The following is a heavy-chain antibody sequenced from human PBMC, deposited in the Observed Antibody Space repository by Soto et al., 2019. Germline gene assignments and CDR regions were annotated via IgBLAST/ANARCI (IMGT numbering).Heavy chain of an antibody. V-gene: IGHV3-15*07. CDR3: TTDSRTTLPEIRFDY. CDR2: VKSKADGGSG. J-gene: IGHJ4*01. Sequence: EVQLVESGGGLVKPGGSLRLSCAASGFPFNNAWINWVRQVPGKGLEWVGRVKSKADGGSGDYAAPVKGRFVVSRDDSKDIEYLQMNSLKIEDTGVYYCTTDSRTTLPEIRFDYWGHGTPVTVSS. CDR1: GFPFNNAW. D-gene: IGHD1-26*01.